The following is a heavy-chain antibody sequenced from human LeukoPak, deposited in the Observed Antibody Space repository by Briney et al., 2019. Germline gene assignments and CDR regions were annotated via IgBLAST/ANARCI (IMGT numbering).Heavy chain of an antibody. CDR1: GYSISSDYY. J-gene: IGHJ6*03. CDR3: ARHAPDCNNTNCYYYYYYMDV. Sequence: SETLSLTCAVSGYSISSDYYWGWIRPPPGKGLEWIGSIYHSGNTYYNPSLKSRVTTSVDTSKNHFSLRLSSLTAADTAVYYCARHAPDCNNTNCYYYYYYMDVWGKGTTVTVTS. D-gene: IGHD2-2*01. CDR2: IYHSGNT. V-gene: IGHV4-38-2*01.